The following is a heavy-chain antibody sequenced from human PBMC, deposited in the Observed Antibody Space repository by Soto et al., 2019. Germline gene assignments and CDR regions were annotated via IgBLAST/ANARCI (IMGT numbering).Heavy chain of an antibody. J-gene: IGHJ4*02. Sequence: PSETLSLTCAVYGGSFSGYYWSWIRQPPGKGLEWIGEINHSGSTNYNPSLKSRVTISVDTSKNQFSLKLSSVTAADTAVYYCARGGRGSRPNSYCSGGSCYSWFSYWGQGTLVTVSS. CDR2: INHSGST. V-gene: IGHV4-34*01. D-gene: IGHD2-15*01. CDR3: ARGGRGSRPNSYCSGGSCYSWFSY. CDR1: GGSFSGYY.